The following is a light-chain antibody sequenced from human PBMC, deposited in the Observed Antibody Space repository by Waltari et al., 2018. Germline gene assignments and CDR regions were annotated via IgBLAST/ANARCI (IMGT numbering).Light chain of an antibody. CDR1: QGIAFY. V-gene: IGKV1-39*01. CDR2: HAS. CDR3: QHSFTTPPT. J-gene: IGKJ3*01. Sequence: DIQVTQSPSSLSASIGDRVTITCRTSQGIAFYLNWYQQKPGQAPKLLIYHASNLQSGVPSRFSGRGSGTDFTLSISSLQPEDFATYYCQHSFTTPPTFRPGTKVD.